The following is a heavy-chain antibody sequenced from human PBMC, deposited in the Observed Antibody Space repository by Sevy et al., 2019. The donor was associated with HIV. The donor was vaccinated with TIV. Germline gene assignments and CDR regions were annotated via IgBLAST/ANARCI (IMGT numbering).Heavy chain of an antibody. D-gene: IGHD3-3*01. V-gene: IGHV3-30*18. CDR2: ISYDGSSK. CDR1: GFNFSSYG. CDR3: AKESGSYYDSWSGHDAFDI. J-gene: IGHJ3*02. Sequence: GGSLRLSCAASGFNFSSYGMHWVRQAPGKGLEWVAVISYDGSSKYYAESVKGRFTISRDNSKNTLYLQISSLRAEDTAVYYCAKESGSYYDSWSGHDAFDIWGQGTMVTVSS.